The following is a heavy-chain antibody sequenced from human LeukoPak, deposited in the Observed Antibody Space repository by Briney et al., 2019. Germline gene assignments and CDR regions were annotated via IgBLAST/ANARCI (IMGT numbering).Heavy chain of an antibody. V-gene: IGHV3-66*02. CDR2: IYSGGST. CDR1: GFTVSSNY. Sequence: GGSLRLSCAASGFTVSSNYVSWVRQAPGKGLEWVSVIYSGGSTYYADSVKGRFTISRDNSKNTLYLQMNSLGAEDTAVYYCARGGAAAGKYYFDYWGQGTLVTVSS. CDR3: ARGGAAAGKYYFDY. J-gene: IGHJ4*02. D-gene: IGHD6-13*01.